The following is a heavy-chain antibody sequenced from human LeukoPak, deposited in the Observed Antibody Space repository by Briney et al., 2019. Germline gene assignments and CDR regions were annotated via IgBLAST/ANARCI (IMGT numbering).Heavy chain of an antibody. D-gene: IGHD1-26*01. CDR2: INHSGST. J-gene: IGHJ4*02. CDR3: ARGGWELPEGSLDN. CDR1: GGSFTGYY. Sequence: SETLSLTCAVYGGSFTGYYWSWIRQPPGKGLEWIGEINHSGSTNSNPSLKSRVTISVDASKNQFSLKLSSVTAADTAVYYCARGGWELPEGSLDNWGQGTLVTVSS. V-gene: IGHV4-34*01.